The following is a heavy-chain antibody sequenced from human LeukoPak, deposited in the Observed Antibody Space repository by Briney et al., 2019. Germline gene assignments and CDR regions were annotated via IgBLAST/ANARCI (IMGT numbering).Heavy chain of an antibody. J-gene: IGHJ3*02. V-gene: IGHV4-59*08. D-gene: IGHD1/OR15-1a*01. CDR1: GASISSNY. CDR3: ARHVETITGTPIEAFDI. CDR2: IYHSGST. Sequence: SSETLSFTCSVPGASISSNYWSWIRQSPGKGLEWIGYIYHSGSTNHNPSLKSRFTISVDTSKNQFSLKLSSVTAANTAVYYCARHVETITGTPIEAFDIWGQRTMGTVSS.